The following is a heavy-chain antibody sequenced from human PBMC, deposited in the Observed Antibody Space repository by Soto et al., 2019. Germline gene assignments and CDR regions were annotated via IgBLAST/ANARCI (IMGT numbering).Heavy chain of an antibody. V-gene: IGHV3-48*02. CDR2: ISSSSSTI. CDR3: GGDSSGYYYPDVFDI. D-gene: IGHD3-22*01. J-gene: IGHJ3*02. CDR1: GFTFSSYS. Sequence: EVQLVESGGGLVQPGGSLRLSCAASGFTFSSYSMNWVRQAPGKGLEWVSYISSSSSTIYYVDSVKGRFTISKVIAMNSLDLQMNSLRDEDTAVYYCGGDSSGYYYPDVFDIWSQGTMVTVSS.